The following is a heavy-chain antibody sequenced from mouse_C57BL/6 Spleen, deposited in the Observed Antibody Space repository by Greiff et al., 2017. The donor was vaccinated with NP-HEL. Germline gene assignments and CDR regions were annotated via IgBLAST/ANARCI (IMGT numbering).Heavy chain of an antibody. V-gene: IGHV1-64*01. J-gene: IGHJ1*03. CDR3: ARDGGNYGGYFDV. D-gene: IGHD2-1*01. Sequence: QVQLKQPGAELVKPGASVKLSCKASGYTFTSYWMHWVKQRPGQGLEWIGMIHPNSGSTNYNEKFKSKATLTVDKSSSTAYMQLSSLTSEDSAVYYCARDGGNYGGYFDVWGTGTTVTVSS. CDR1: GYTFTSYW. CDR2: IHPNSGST.